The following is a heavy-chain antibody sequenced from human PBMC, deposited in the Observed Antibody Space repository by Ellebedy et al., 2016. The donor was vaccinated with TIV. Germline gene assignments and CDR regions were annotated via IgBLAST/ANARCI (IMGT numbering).Heavy chain of an antibody. CDR3: TTDTMMTTVSACPVDY. CDR1: GFTFSSLP. Sequence: PGGSLRLSCAASGFTFSSLPMNWVRQAPGKGLEWVGRIKSKTDGGTTDYAAPVKGRFTISRDDSKNTLYLQMNSLKTEDTAVYYCTTDTMMTTVSACPVDYWGQGTLVTVSS. D-gene: IGHD4-17*01. CDR2: IKSKTDGGTT. V-gene: IGHV3-15*07. J-gene: IGHJ4*02.